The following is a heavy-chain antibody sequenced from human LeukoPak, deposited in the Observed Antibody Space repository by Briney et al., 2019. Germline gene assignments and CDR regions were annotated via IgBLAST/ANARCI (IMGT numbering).Heavy chain of an antibody. J-gene: IGHJ4*02. CDR3: ARVCSSTSCYGY. V-gene: IGHV3-21*01. CDR2: ISSSSSYI. CDR1: GFTFSSYS. D-gene: IGHD2-2*01. Sequence: GGSLRLSCAASGFTFSSYSMNWVRQAPGKGLEWVSSISSSSSYIYYADSVKGRFTISRDNAKNSLYLQMNSLRAEDTAVYYCARVCSSTSCYGYWGQGTLVTVSS.